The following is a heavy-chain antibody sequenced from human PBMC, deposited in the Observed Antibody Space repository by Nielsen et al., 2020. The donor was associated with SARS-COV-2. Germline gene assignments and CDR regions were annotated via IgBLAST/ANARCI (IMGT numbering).Heavy chain of an antibody. J-gene: IGHJ4*02. CDR2: ISSSGSTI. CDR1: GFTFSDYY. D-gene: IGHD3-22*01. CDR3: ARDRPSLELEYYYDSSGRDY. Sequence: GESLKISCAASGFTFSDYYMSWIRQAPGKGLEWVSYISSSGSTIYYADSVKGRFTISRDNAKNSLYLQMNSLRDEDTAVYYCARDRPSLELEYYYDSSGRDYWGQGTLVTVSS. V-gene: IGHV3-11*04.